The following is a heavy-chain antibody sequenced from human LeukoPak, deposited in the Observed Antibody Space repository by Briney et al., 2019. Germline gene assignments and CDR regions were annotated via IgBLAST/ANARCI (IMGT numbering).Heavy chain of an antibody. CDR3: ARALMAARPDGSFDY. J-gene: IGHJ4*02. CDR1: GGSISSSSYY. V-gene: IGHV4-39*07. Sequence: SETLSLTCTVSGGSISSSSYYWGWIRQPPGKGLEWIGSIYYSGSTYYNPSLKSRVTISVDTSKNQFSLKLSSVTAVDTAVYYCARALMAARPDGSFDYWGQGTLVTVSS. D-gene: IGHD6-6*01. CDR2: IYYSGST.